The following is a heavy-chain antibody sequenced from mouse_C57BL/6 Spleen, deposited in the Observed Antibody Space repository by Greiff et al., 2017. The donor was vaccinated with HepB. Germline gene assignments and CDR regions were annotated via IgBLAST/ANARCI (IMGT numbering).Heavy chain of an antibody. CDR3: AREGLGYDYVGFAY. CDR2: MNPGSGGT. CDR1: GYAFTNYS. J-gene: IGHJ3*01. V-gene: IGHV1-54*01. Sequence: QVQLQQSGAELVRPGTSVKVSCKVSGYAFTNYSIEWVKQRPGQGLEWIGLMNPGSGGTNYNEKFKGKATLTAHKSSSTAYMQLSSLSSEDSAVYCCAREGLGYDYVGFAYWGQGALVTVSA. D-gene: IGHD2-4*01.